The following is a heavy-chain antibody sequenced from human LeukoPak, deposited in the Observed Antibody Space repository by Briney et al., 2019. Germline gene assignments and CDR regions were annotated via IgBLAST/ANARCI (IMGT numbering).Heavy chain of an antibody. CDR2: IYYSGRT. CDR1: GGSISSYY. CDR3: ARVDGGSYQDFDY. V-gene: IGHV4-59*01. D-gene: IGHD1-26*01. J-gene: IGHJ4*02. Sequence: SQTLSLTCTVSGGSISSYYWSWIRHPPGKGLEWIGYIYYSGRTNYNPSLKSRVTISVDTSKNQFSLKLSSVTAADTAVYYCARVDGGSYQDFDYWGQGTLVTVSS.